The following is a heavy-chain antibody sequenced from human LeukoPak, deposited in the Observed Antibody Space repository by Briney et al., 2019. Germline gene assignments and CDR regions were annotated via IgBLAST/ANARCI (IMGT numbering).Heavy chain of an antibody. CDR1: GYIFASYG. Sequence: AAVKVSFKTSGYIFASYGFSWVRQPPGQGPEGGAGINVYNGDRSCTQKFQGRVTLTTDTATRTAYMELTNLTSDDTAVYYCARDRQLAGSGFVYWGQGTLVTVSS. CDR2: INVYNGDR. J-gene: IGHJ4*02. D-gene: IGHD1-1*01. V-gene: IGHV1-18*01. CDR3: ARDRQLAGSGFVY.